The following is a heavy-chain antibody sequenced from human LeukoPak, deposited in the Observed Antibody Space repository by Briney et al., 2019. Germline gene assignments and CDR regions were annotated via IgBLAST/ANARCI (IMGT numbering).Heavy chain of an antibody. CDR1: GGSFSGYY. CDR3: ARLGVRVVPAAVFDY. D-gene: IGHD2-2*01. V-gene: IGHV4-34*01. J-gene: IGHJ4*02. Sequence: SETLSLTCAVYGGSFSGYYWRWIRQPPAKGLEWIGEINHSGSTNYNPSLKSRVTISVDTSKNQFSLKLSSVTAADTAVYYCARLGVRVVPAAVFDYWGQGTLVTVSS. CDR2: INHSGST.